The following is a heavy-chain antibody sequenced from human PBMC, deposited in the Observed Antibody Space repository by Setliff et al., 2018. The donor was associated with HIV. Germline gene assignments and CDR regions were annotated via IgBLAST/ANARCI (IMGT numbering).Heavy chain of an antibody. Sequence: ETLSLTCSVSGVSINRTDHYWGWIRQSPGKRLEWIGSVSQSGSTYYNPSLKSRITISVDRSKNLFSLKLISVTAADQGVYYCARVPVAGANWFDPWGLGTLVTVSS. J-gene: IGHJ5*02. D-gene: IGHD2-21*01. CDR1: GVSINRTDHY. V-gene: IGHV4-39*01. CDR3: ARVPVAGANWFDP. CDR2: VSQSGST.